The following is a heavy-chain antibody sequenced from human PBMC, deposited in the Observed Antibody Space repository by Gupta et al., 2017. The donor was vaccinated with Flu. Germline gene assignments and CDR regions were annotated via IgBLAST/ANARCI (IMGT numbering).Heavy chain of an antibody. Sequence: QLVESGGGLVKPGGSLRLSCAASGFTLSDYYMSWFRQAPEKGLEWVSYISTTGNNRYYADSVKGRFTISRDKSKNSLYLQMDSLRAEDTALYFCARGGMSGASWFDPWGPGTLVTVSS. CDR3: ARGGMSGASWFDP. D-gene: IGHD1-26*01. CDR1: GFTLSDYY. J-gene: IGHJ5*02. V-gene: IGHV3-11*01. CDR2: ISTTGNNR.